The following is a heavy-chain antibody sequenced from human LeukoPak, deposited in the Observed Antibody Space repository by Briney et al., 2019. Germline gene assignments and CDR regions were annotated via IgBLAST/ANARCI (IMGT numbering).Heavy chain of an antibody. J-gene: IGHJ6*02. CDR2: FDTEDGET. D-gene: IGHD3-10*01. Sequence: ASVKVSCKVSGYTLTELSIHWVRQAPGKGLEWMGGFDTEDGETIYAQKFQGRVTMTEDTSTDTGYMELRSLRSEDTAVYYCATDQRGAGLGFVYGSGSFNGLDVWGPGTTVTVSS. CDR3: ATDQRGAGLGFVYGSGSFNGLDV. V-gene: IGHV1-24*01. CDR1: GYTLTELS.